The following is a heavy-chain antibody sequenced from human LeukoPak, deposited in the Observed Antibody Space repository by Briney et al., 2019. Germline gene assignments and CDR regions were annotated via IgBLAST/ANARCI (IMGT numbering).Heavy chain of an antibody. CDR2: IIPILGIA. CDR3: ARDYVWGSYLGFDY. Sequence: SVKVSCKASGGTFSSYAISWVRQAPGQGLEWMGRIIPILGIANYAQKFQGRVTITADKSTSTAYMELSSLRSEDTAVYYCARDYVWGSYLGFDYWGQGTLVTVSS. D-gene: IGHD3-16*02. J-gene: IGHJ4*02. CDR1: GGTFSSYA. V-gene: IGHV1-69*04.